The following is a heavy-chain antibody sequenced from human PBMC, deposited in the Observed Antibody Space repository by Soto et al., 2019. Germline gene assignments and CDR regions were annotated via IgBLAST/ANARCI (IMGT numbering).Heavy chain of an antibody. J-gene: IGHJ4*02. CDR2: IYDSGST. CDR3: ARGRISGGSCFLGY. V-gene: IGHV4-59*01. D-gene: IGHD2-15*01. Sequence: PSETLSLTCTVSGGSISSSCWSWIRQPPGKGLEWIGYIYDSGSTNYNPSLKSRVTISVDTSKNQFSLKLTSVTAADTAVYYCARGRISGGSCFLGYWGQGSLVTVSS. CDR1: GGSISSSC.